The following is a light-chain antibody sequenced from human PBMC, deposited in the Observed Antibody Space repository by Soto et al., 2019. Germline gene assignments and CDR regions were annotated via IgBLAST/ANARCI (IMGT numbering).Light chain of an antibody. Sequence: QSVLTQPASVSGSPGQSITISCTGTSSDVGGYNYVSWYQQHPGKAPKLMIYEVSNRPSGVSNRFSGSKSGNTASLTISGLQAEDEADYYCSSYTSSSILFGTGTKGTVL. CDR1: SSDVGGYNY. J-gene: IGLJ1*01. V-gene: IGLV2-14*01. CDR3: SSYTSSSIL. CDR2: EVS.